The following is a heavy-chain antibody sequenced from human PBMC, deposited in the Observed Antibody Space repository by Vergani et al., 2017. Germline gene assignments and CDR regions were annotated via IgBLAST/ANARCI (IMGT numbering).Heavy chain of an antibody. V-gene: IGHV1-69*01. D-gene: IGHD2-2*01. CDR3: ARDPPKYCSSTSCSPGAFDI. CDR2: IIPIFGTA. CDR1: GGTFSSYA. Sequence: QVQLVQSGAEVKKPGSSVKVSCKASGGTFSSYAISWVRQAPGQGLEWMGGIIPIFGTANYAQKFQGRVTITADESTSTAYMELGSLRSEDTAVYYCARDPPKYCSSTSCSPGAFDIWGQGTMVTVSS. J-gene: IGHJ3*02.